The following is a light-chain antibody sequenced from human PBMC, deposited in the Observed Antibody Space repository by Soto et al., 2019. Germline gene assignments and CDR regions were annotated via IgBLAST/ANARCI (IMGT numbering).Light chain of an antibody. CDR1: QGISNY. Sequence: DIQMTQSPSSLSASVGDTVTITCRASQGISNYLAWYQQKPGQVPNLLIYAASTLHSGLPSRFSGSGSGTDFTITISSLRHEDVATYYCQKYNKAPRTFGQGTKVEI. V-gene: IGKV1-27*01. CDR2: AAS. CDR3: QKYNKAPRT. J-gene: IGKJ1*01.